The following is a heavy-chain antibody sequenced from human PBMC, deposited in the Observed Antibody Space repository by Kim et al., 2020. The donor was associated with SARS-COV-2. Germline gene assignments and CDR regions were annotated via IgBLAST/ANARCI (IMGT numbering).Heavy chain of an antibody. CDR1: GFTFSSYW. V-gene: IGHV3-74*01. CDR3: ARDWNLGYYYYGMDV. D-gene: IGHD1-1*01. J-gene: IGHJ6*02. Sequence: GGSLRLSCAASGFTFSSYWMHWVRQAPGKGLVWVSRINSDGSSTSYADSVKGRFTISRDNAKNTLYLQMNSLRAEDTAVYYCARDWNLGYYYYGMDVWGQGTTVTVSS. CDR2: INSDGSST.